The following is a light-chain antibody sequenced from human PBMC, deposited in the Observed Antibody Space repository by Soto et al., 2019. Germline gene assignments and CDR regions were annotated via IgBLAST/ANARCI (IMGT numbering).Light chain of an antibody. J-gene: IGLJ2*01. CDR1: SFNIGTYN. V-gene: IGLV1-44*01. CDR2: SND. CDR3: TAWDDSLNAVV. Sequence: QAVVTQPPSASGTPGQRVTISCSGTSFNIGTYNVHWYQQLPGTAPKLLIYSNDQRPSGVPDRVSGSKSGTSASLAISGLQSEDEADYYCTAWDDSLNAVVFGGGTQLTVL.